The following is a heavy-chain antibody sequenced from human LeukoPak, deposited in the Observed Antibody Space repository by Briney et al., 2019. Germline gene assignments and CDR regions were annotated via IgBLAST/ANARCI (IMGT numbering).Heavy chain of an antibody. Sequence: SSETLSLTCTVSGGSISSYYWSWIRQPAGKGLEWIGRINTGGSTNYNPSLKSRVTMSVDTSKNQFSLKLSSVTAADTAVYYCARDFAGGSYYEGSDYWGQGTLVTVSS. CDR1: GGSISSYY. D-gene: IGHD1-26*01. V-gene: IGHV4-4*07. CDR3: ARDFAGGSYYEGSDY. J-gene: IGHJ4*02. CDR2: INTGGST.